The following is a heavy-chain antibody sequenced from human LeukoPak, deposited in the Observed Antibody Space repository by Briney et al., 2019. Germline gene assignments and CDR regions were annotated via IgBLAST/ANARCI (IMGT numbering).Heavy chain of an antibody. CDR2: IIPIFGTA. V-gene: IGHV1-69*01. CDR3: VTTVTTSYNYGMDV. D-gene: IGHD4-17*01. CDR1: GGTFSSYA. Sequence: HGSSVKVSCKASGGTFSSYAISWVRQAPGQGLEWMGGIIPIFGTANYAQKFQGRVTITADESTSTAYMELSSLTSEDTAVYYCVTTVTTSYNYGMDVWGQGTTVTVSS. J-gene: IGHJ6*02.